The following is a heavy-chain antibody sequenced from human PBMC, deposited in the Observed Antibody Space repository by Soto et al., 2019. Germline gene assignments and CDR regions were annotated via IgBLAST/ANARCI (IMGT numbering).Heavy chain of an antibody. V-gene: IGHV1-18*01. CDR2: ISAYNGNT. CDR3: ATNIEARIYYGMDV. J-gene: IGHJ6*02. Sequence: QVQLVQSGAEVKKPGASVKVSCKASGYTFTSYGISWVRQAPGQGLEWMGWISAYNGNTNYAQKLQGRVTMTTDTSTSTAYMEPRSLRSDATAVYYCATNIEARIYYGMDVWGQGTTVTVSS. D-gene: IGHD6-6*01. CDR1: GYTFTSYG.